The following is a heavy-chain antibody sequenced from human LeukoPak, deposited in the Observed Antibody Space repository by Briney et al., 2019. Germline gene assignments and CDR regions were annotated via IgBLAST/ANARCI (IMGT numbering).Heavy chain of an antibody. J-gene: IGHJ3*02. CDR3: ASRISRDGFDI. D-gene: IGHD1-14*01. CDR1: GFTVSSNY. CDR2: IYNGGST. V-gene: IGHV3-53*05. Sequence: GGSLRLSCAASGFTVSSNYMSWVRQAPGKGLEWVSGIYNGGSTYYADSVKGRFTISRDNSKNTLYLQMNSLRAEDTAVYYCASRISRDGFDIWGQGTMVTVSS.